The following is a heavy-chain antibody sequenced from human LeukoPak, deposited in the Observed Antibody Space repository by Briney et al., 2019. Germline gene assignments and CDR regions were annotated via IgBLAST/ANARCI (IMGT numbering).Heavy chain of an antibody. J-gene: IGHJ4*02. D-gene: IGHD1-26*01. V-gene: IGHV3-7*01. CDR3: TRDMQASRLYLVGSQND. CDR2: MKPDGSEI. CDR1: GFTFTTYW. Sequence: GGSLRLSCAASGFTFTTYWMSWVRQAPGKGLEWVANMKPDGSEIFYVDSVKGRFTISRDNAMNTLYLQMNSLRAEDSALYYCTRDMQASRLYLVGSQNDWGQGTLVTVSS.